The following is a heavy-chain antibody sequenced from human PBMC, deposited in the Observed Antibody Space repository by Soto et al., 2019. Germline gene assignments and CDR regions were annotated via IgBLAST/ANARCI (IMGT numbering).Heavy chain of an antibody. J-gene: IGHJ5*02. V-gene: IGHV4-4*07. CDR2: IHGGGSA. D-gene: IGHD6-13*01. Sequence: SETLSLTCTVSNGSISNFYWNWIRQSAGKGLEWIGRIHGGGSATYNPSLRSRVTMSVDTSKDQFSLKVNSVTGADTAVYYCARSSHKESWFDPWGQGTLVTVS. CDR3: ARSSHKESWFDP. CDR1: NGSISNFY.